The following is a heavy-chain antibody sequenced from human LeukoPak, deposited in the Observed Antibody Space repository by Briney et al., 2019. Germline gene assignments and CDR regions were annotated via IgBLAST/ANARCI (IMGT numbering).Heavy chain of an antibody. CDR2: ISGSGGST. D-gene: IGHD3-22*01. Sequence: PGGSLRLSCAASGFTVSSNYMSWVRQAPGKGLEWVSAISGSGGSTYYADSVKGRFTISRDNSKNTLYLQMNSLRAEDTAVYYCAKSAWDDSSAPDYWGQGTLVTVSS. CDR1: GFTVSSNY. V-gene: IGHV3-23*01. J-gene: IGHJ4*02. CDR3: AKSAWDDSSAPDY.